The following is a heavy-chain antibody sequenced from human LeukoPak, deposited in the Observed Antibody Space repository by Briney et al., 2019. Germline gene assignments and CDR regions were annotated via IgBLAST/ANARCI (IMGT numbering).Heavy chain of an antibody. CDR2: ISAYNGNT. D-gene: IGHD3-10*01. Sequence: ASVKVSCKASGYTFTSYGISWVRQAPGQGREGMGWISAYNGNTNYAQKLQGRVTMTTDTSTSTAYMELRSLRSDDTAVYYCARARFREFDFDYWGQGTLVTVSS. CDR3: ARARFREFDFDY. J-gene: IGHJ4*02. V-gene: IGHV1-18*01. CDR1: GYTFTSYG.